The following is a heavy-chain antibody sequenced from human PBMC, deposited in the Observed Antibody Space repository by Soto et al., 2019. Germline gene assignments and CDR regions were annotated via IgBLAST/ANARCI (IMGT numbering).Heavy chain of an antibody. Sequence: PGGSLRLSCAASGFTFSSYAMSWVRQAPGKGLEWVSAISGSGGSTYCADSVKGRFTISRDNSKNTLYLQMNSLRAEDTAVYYCAKDLRKQWLAHDAFDIWGQGTMVTVSS. D-gene: IGHD6-19*01. V-gene: IGHV3-23*01. CDR1: GFTFSSYA. J-gene: IGHJ3*02. CDR3: AKDLRKQWLAHDAFDI. CDR2: ISGSGGST.